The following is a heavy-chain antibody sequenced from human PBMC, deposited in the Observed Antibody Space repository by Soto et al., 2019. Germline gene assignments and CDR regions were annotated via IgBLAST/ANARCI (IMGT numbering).Heavy chain of an antibody. J-gene: IGHJ6*02. CDR3: ARRDASYYDFWSGASRGPYYYYGMDV. Sequence: GSVKVSCKASGYTFTSYGISWVRQAPGQGLEWMGWISAYNGNTNYAQKLQGRVTMTTDTSTSTAYMELRSLRSDDTAVYYCARRDASYYDFWSGASRGPYYYYGMDVWGQGTTVTVSS. CDR1: GYTFTSYG. V-gene: IGHV1-18*01. D-gene: IGHD3-3*01. CDR2: ISAYNGNT.